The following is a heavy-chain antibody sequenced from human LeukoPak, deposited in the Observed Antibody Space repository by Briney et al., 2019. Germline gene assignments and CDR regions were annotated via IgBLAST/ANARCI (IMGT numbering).Heavy chain of an antibody. J-gene: IGHJ4*02. Sequence: ASVKVSCKASGYTFTSYGISWVRQAPGQGLEWMGWISAYNGNTNYAQKLQGRVTMTTDTSTSTAYMELRSLRSDDTAVYYCARDPRPVPYDGSGYYDYWGQGTLVTVSS. V-gene: IGHV1-18*01. CDR1: GYTFTSYG. CDR2: ISAYNGNT. D-gene: IGHD3-22*01. CDR3: ARDPRPVPYDGSGYYDY.